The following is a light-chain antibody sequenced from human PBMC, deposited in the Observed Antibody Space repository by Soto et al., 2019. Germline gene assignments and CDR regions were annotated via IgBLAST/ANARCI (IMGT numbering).Light chain of an antibody. CDR3: QVRDVWPT. J-gene: IGKJ1*01. V-gene: IGKV3-11*01. CDR2: DAS. Sequence: IVLTQSPATLSLSPGERAALSCRASQSVSTSLAWYQHKPGQAPRLIIYDASKRAPGIPARFSGSGSGTDFTLNISSPEPEDFAVYYCQVRDVWPTFGQGTKVEIK. CDR1: QSVSTS.